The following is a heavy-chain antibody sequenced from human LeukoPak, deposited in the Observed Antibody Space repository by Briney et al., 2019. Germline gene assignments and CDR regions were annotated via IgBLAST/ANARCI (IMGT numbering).Heavy chain of an antibody. V-gene: IGHV1-24*01. J-gene: IGHJ5*02. D-gene: IGHD1-26*01. CDR2: FDPEDGET. CDR3: ATGRWELTHNWFDP. Sequence: GASVKVSCKVSGYTLTELSMHWVRQAPGKGLEWMGGFDPEDGETIYAQKFQGRVTMTEDTSTDTAYMELSSLGSEDTAVYYCATGRWELTHNWFDPWGQGTLVTVSS. CDR1: GYTLTELS.